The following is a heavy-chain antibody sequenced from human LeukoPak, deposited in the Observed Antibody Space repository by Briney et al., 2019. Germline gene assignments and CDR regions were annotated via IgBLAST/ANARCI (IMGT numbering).Heavy chain of an antibody. CDR2: IHSSGST. Sequence: SETLSLTCTVSSGSINIGDHYWSWLRQHPGKGLDWIGYIHSSGSTDYNPSLKSRVTISADASKTQFSLKLSSVTAADTAIFYCARLVVVTAQDYFDYWGQGTLVTVST. D-gene: IGHD2-21*02. CDR1: SGSINIGDHY. V-gene: IGHV4-31*03. J-gene: IGHJ4*02. CDR3: ARLVVVTAQDYFDY.